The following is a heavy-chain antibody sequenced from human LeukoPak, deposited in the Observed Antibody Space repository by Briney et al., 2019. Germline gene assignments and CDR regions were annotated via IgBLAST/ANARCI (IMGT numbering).Heavy chain of an antibody. V-gene: IGHV3-30-3*01. CDR2: ISYDGSNK. D-gene: IGHD2-8*01. J-gene: IGHJ4*02. Sequence: GGSLRLSCAASGFTFSSYAMHWVRQAPGKGLEWVAVISYDGSNKCYADSVKGRFTISRDNSKNTLYLQMNSLRAEDTAVYYCARSRMVDYWGQGTLVTVSS. CDR1: GFTFSSYA. CDR3: ARSRMVDY.